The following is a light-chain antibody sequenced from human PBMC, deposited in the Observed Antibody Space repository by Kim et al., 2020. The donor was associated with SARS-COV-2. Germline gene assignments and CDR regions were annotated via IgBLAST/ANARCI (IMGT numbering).Light chain of an antibody. CDR1: HSISRSC. Sequence: EIVLTQSPGTLSLSPGERATLSCRASHSISRSCLACYQQKPGQAPRLLIYDASSRATGIPDRLSGSGSGTDFTLTISSLEPEDFGLYYCQKYGSSPGTFGQGTKVDIK. CDR3: QKYGSSPGT. J-gene: IGKJ1*01. CDR2: DAS. V-gene: IGKV3-20*01.